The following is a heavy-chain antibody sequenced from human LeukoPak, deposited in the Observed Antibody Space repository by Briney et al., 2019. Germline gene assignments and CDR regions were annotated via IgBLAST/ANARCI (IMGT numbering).Heavy chain of an antibody. V-gene: IGHV1-46*01. Sequence: GASVKVSCKASGYTFTSYYMHWVRQAPGQGLEWMALINPSGGSTSFAQKFQGRVTMTRDTSTSTVYMELSSLRSEDTAVYYCATVPDYYGSGSYYLGPYWGQGTLVTVSS. CDR3: ATVPDYYGSGSYYLGPY. CDR1: GYTFTSYY. D-gene: IGHD3-10*01. CDR2: INPSGGST. J-gene: IGHJ4*02.